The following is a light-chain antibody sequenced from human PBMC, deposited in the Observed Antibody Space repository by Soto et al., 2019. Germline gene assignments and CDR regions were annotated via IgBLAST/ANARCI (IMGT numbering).Light chain of an antibody. V-gene: IGLV2-14*01. CDR2: EVS. CDR1: SSDVGAYNY. J-gene: IGLJ1*01. CDR3: SPYTSSRTLV. Sequence: QSVLTQPASVSGSPGQSITISCTGTSSDVGAYNYVSWYQQHPGKAPKLMIYEVSNRPSGVSHRFSGSKSDNTASLTISGLQTDDEADYYCSPYTSSRTLVFXTGTKVTVL.